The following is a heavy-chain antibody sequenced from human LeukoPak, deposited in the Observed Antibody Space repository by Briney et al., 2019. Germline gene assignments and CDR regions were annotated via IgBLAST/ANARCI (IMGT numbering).Heavy chain of an antibody. J-gene: IGHJ4*02. CDR3: AREGLYNYGYVYGY. CDR1: GFTFSSYS. D-gene: IGHD5-18*01. CDR2: ISSSSSYI. Sequence: GGSLRLSCAASGFTFSSYSMHWVRQSPGKGLEWVSSISSSSSYIYYADSLKGRFTISRDNAKKSLYLQMNSLRAEDTAVYFCAREGLYNYGYVYGYWGQGTLVTVSS. V-gene: IGHV3-21*01.